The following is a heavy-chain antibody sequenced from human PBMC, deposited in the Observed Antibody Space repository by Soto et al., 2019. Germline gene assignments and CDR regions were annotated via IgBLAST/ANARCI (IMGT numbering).Heavy chain of an antibody. CDR2: IWYDGSNK. D-gene: IGHD3-22*01. V-gene: IGHV3-33*01. Sequence: GSLRLSCAASGFTFSSYGMHWVRQAPGKGLEWVAVIWYDGSNKYYADSVKGRFTISRDNSKNTLYLQMNSLRAEDTAVYYCARTYYDSSGYYYLYYFDYCGQGTLVTVSS. CDR1: GFTFSSYG. J-gene: IGHJ4*02. CDR3: ARTYYDSSGYYYLYYFDY.